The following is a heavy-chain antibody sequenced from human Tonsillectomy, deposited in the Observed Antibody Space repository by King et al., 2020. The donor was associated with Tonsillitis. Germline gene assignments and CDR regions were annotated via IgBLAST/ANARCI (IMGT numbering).Heavy chain of an antibody. CDR2: IWYDGRKK. D-gene: IGHD3-22*01. V-gene: IGHV3-33*08. CDR3: ARLGYDSNAYPIDY. Sequence: VQLVESGGGVVQPGGSLRLSCASSGFTFSGDGMHVGRQAPGKGREWVAVIWYDGRKKYSAESVTGRFTISRDNTNNTLDLQMDSLRAEDTAVYYCARLGYDSNAYPIDYWGQGTLVTVSS. J-gene: IGHJ4*02. CDR1: GFTFSGDG.